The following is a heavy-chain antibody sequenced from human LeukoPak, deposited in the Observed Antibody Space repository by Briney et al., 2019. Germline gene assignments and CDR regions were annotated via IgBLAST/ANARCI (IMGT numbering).Heavy chain of an antibody. CDR2: IYTSGST. CDR1: GGSISSGSYY. V-gene: IGHV4-61*02. CDR3: ARGVVVVTAIPLYYYYYMDV. Sequence: PSQTLSLTCTVSGGSISSGSYYWSWIRQPAGKGLEWIGRIYTSGSTNYNPSLKSRVTISVDTSKNQFSLKLSSVTAADTAVYYCARGVVVVTAIPLYYYYYMDVWGKGTTVTISS. D-gene: IGHD2-21*02. J-gene: IGHJ6*03.